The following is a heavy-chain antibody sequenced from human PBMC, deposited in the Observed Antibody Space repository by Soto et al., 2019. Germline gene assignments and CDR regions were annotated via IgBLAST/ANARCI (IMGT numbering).Heavy chain of an antibody. V-gene: IGHV3-11*05. D-gene: IGHD2-8*01. J-gene: IGHJ4*02. CDR1: GFTFSDYY. CDR3: ARAWSSPGHTDY. CDR2: ISSSSSYT. Sequence: QVQLVESGGGLVKPGGSLRLSCAASGFTFSDYYMSWIHQAPGKGLEWVSYISSSSSYTNYADSVKGRFTISRDNAKNSLYLQMNSLRAEDTAVYYCARAWSSPGHTDYWGQGTLVTVSS.